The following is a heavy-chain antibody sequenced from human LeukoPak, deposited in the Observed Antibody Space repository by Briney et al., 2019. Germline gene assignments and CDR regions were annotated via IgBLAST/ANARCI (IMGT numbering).Heavy chain of an antibody. CDR3: ARGTFGVVVSPAYYYYGMDV. CDR2: ISYDGSNK. J-gene: IGHJ6*02. D-gene: IGHD3-3*01. CDR1: GFTFSSYG. Sequence: GGSLRLSCAASGFTFSSYGMHWVRQAPGKGLEWVAVISYDGSNKYYADSVKGRFTISRDNSKNTLYQQMNSLRAEDTAVYYCARGTFGVVVSPAYYYYGMDVWGQGTTVTVS. V-gene: IGHV3-30*03.